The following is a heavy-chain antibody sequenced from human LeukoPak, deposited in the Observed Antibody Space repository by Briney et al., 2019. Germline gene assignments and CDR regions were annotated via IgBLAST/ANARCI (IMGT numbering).Heavy chain of an antibody. J-gene: IGHJ2*01. Sequence: GASVKVSCKASGYTFTSYGISWVRQAPGQGLEWMGWISAYNDSTNYAQKLQGRVTMTTDTSTSTAYMDLRSLRSDDTAVYYCARTCSTSCPYWYFDLWGRGTLVTVSS. CDR3: ARTCSTSCPYWYFDL. CDR2: ISAYNDST. CDR1: GYTFTSYG. D-gene: IGHD2-2*01. V-gene: IGHV1-18*01.